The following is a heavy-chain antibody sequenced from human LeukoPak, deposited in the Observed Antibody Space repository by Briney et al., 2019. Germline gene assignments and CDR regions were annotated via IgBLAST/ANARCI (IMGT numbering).Heavy chain of an antibody. Sequence: GGSLRLSCAASGFMFSNYWMHWVRQAPGKGLVWASRINSDGNTTNYADSVKGRFTISRDNAKNTLYLQMNSLRAEDTAVYYCAPDAFDIWGQGTMVTVSS. CDR2: INSDGNTT. CDR3: APDAFDI. J-gene: IGHJ3*02. CDR1: GFMFSNYW. V-gene: IGHV3-74*01.